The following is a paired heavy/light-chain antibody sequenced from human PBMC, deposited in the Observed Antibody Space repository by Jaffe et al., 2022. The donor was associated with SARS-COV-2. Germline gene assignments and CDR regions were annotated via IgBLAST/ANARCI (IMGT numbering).Light chain of an antibody. CDR1: QSLLHSNGYNY. J-gene: IGKJ3*01. V-gene: IGKV2-28*01. CDR3: MQALQTLFT. CDR2: LGS. Sequence: DIVMTQSPLSLPVTPGEPASISCRSSQSLLHSNGYNYLDWYLQKPGQSPQLLIYLGSNRASGVPDRFSGSGSGTDFTLKISRVEAEDVGVYYCMQALQTLFTFGPGTKVDIK.
Heavy chain of an antibody. CDR1: GFTFSDYY. V-gene: IGHV3-11*01. Sequence: QVQLVESGGGLVKPGGSLRLSCAASGFTFSDYYMSWIRQAPGKGLEWVSYISSSGSTIYYADSVKGRFTISRDNAKNSLYLQMNSLRAEDTAVYYCARADIVVVPAAIGPKYYYGMDVWGQGTTVTVSS. CDR3: ARADIVVVPAAIGPKYYYGMDV. J-gene: IGHJ6*02. CDR2: ISSSGSTI. D-gene: IGHD2-2*02.